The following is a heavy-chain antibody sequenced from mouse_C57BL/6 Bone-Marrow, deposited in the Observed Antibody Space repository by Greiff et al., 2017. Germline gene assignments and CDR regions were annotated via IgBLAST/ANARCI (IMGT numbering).Heavy chain of an antibody. CDR3: ARSITFLYSIDY. CDR2: FHPNNDDT. J-gene: IGHJ2*01. D-gene: IGHD1-1*01. Sequence: VQLQQSGAELVKPGASVKMSCKASGYTFTTYPIEWMKQNHGKSLEWIGNFHPNNDDTKYNEKFKGKATLTVEKSSNTVYLELVRLTADDAAVYYFARSITFLYSIDYWGQGTTLTVSS. V-gene: IGHV1-47*01. CDR1: GYTFTTYP.